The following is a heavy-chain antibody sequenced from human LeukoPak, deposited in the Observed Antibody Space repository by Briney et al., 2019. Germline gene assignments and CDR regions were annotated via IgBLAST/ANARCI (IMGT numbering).Heavy chain of an antibody. CDR2: ISSSGSTI. V-gene: IGHV3-48*04. Sequence: GGSLRLSCAASGFTFSSYGMHWVRQAPGKGLEWVSYISSSGSTIYYADSVKGRFTISRDNAKNSLYLQMNSLRAEDTAVYYCAIRGATGGAFDIWGQGTMVTVSS. J-gene: IGHJ3*02. CDR1: GFTFSSYG. D-gene: IGHD1-26*01. CDR3: AIRGATGGAFDI.